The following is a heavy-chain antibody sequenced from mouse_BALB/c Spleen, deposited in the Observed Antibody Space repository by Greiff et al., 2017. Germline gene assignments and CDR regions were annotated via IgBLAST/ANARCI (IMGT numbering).Heavy chain of an antibody. D-gene: IGHD2-1*01. CDR3: ARYGNPDYYAMDY. CDR1: GYAFSSSW. V-gene: IGHV1-82*01. CDR2: IYPGDGDT. Sequence: VQLQQSGPELVQPGASVKISCTASGYAFSSSWMNWVQQRPGQGLEWIGRIYPGDGDTNYNGKFKGKATLTADKSSSTAYMQLSSLTSVDSAVYFCARYGNPDYYAMDYGGRGTSVTVSS. J-gene: IGHJ4*01.